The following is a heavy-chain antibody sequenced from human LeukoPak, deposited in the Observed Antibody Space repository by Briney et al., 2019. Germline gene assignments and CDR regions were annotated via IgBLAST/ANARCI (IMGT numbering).Heavy chain of an antibody. V-gene: IGHV4-38-2*02. D-gene: IGHD3-10*01. CDR3: ARERVRGVHWFDP. Sequence: SETLSLTCAVSGYSISSGYYWGWIRQPRGKGLEWIGSIYHSGSTYYNPSLKSRVTISVDTSKNQFSLKLSSVTAADTAVYYCARERVRGVHWFDPWGQGTLVTVSS. CDR2: IYHSGST. CDR1: GYSISSGYY. J-gene: IGHJ5*02.